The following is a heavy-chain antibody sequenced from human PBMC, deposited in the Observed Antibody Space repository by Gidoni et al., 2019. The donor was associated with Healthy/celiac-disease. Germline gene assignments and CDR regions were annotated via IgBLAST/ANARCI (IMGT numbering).Heavy chain of an antibody. CDR2: ISSSSSYI. V-gene: IGHV3-21*01. CDR1: GFTVSSSS. J-gene: IGHJ6*03. Sequence: EVQLVESGGGLVKPGGSLRPSCAASGFTVSSSSMNWASQAPGKGLGWVSSISSSSSYIYYADSVKGRFTIASDNSKNSLYLQMNSLRAEDTAVYYCASGGYDFWSGYSSNPSYYYYYMDVWGKGTTVTVSS. CDR3: ASGGYDFWSGYSSNPSYYYYYMDV. D-gene: IGHD3-3*01.